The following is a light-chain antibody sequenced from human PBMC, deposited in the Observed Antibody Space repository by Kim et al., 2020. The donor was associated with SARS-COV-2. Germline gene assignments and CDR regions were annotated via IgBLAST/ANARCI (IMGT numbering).Light chain of an antibody. Sequence: DIQMTQSPSTLSASVGDRVTITCRASQDISTWLAWYQQKPGKAPNLLIYKASNLESGVPSRFSDSGSGTGFTLTISSLQPDDFATYYCQHYSRYPYTFGQGTKLEI. CDR3: QHYSRYPYT. CDR1: QDISTW. J-gene: IGKJ2*01. CDR2: KAS. V-gene: IGKV1-5*03.